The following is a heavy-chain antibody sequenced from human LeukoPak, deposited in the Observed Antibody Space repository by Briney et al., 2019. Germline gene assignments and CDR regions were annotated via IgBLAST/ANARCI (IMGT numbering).Heavy chain of an antibody. J-gene: IGHJ4*02. CDR1: GGSITSTSYY. V-gene: IGHV4-39*02. CDR3: ARLNPIKGGDY. D-gene: IGHD5-24*01. Sequence: PSETLSLTCIVSGGSITSTSYYWGWFRQPPGKGLAWIGSLYYDASTYYSPSLKSRVTISGDTSKNHFSLKLNSVTAADTAVFYCARLNPIKGGDYWGQGTLVTVSS. CDR2: LYYDAST.